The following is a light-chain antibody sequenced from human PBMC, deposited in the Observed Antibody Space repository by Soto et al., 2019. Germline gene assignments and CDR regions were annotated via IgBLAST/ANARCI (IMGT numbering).Light chain of an antibody. J-gene: IGKJ1*01. CDR3: QQYGSSRT. CDR2: GAS. Sequence: EIVLTQSPGTLSLSPGERATLYCRASQSVGSSYLAWYQQKPGQAPRLLIYGASSRATGIPDRFSGSGSGTDFTLTISRLEPEDFAVYYCQQYGSSRTFGQGTRWIS. CDR1: QSVGSSY. V-gene: IGKV3-20*01.